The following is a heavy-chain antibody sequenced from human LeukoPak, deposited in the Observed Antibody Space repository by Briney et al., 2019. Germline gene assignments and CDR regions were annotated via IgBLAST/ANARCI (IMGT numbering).Heavy chain of an antibody. CDR3: ARDLGYYDSSGYYYFDY. Sequence: ASVKVSCKASGYIFTSYFMHWVRQAPGQGLEWMGIINPSGGNTNYAQKFQGRVTMTRDTSTSTAYMELRSLRSDDTAVYYCARDLGYYDSSGYYYFDYWGQGTLVTVSS. D-gene: IGHD3-22*01. V-gene: IGHV1-46*01. J-gene: IGHJ4*02. CDR1: GYIFTSYF. CDR2: INPSGGNT.